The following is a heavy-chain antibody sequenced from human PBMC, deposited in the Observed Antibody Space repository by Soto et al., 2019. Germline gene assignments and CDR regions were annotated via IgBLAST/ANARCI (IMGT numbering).Heavy chain of an antibody. V-gene: IGHV1-69*13. Sequence: ASVKASCKASGGTFSSYAISWVRQAPGQGLEWMGGIIPIFGTANYAQKFQGRVTITADESTSTAYMELSSLRSEDTAVYYCASGYSYGCFDYWGQGTLVTVSS. CDR3: ASGYSYGCFDY. CDR1: GGTFSSYA. J-gene: IGHJ4*02. D-gene: IGHD5-18*01. CDR2: IIPIFGTA.